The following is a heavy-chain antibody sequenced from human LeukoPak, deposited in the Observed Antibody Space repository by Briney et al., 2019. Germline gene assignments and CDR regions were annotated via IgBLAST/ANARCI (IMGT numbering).Heavy chain of an antibody. CDR2: IYYSGST. D-gene: IGHD2-15*01. J-gene: IGHJ2*01. Sequence: PSETLSLTCTVSGGSISSSSYYWGWIRQPPGKGLEWIGSIYYSGSTNYNPSLKSRVTISVDTSKNQFSLKLSSVTAADTAVYYCARTPFVVRWYFDLWGRGTLVTVSS. CDR1: GGSISSSSYY. V-gene: IGHV4-39*07. CDR3: ARTPFVVRWYFDL.